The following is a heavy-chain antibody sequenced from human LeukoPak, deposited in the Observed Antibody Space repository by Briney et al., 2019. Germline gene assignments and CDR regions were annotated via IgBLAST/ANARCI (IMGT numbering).Heavy chain of an antibody. CDR2: IRYDGSNK. CDR3: ARDQTGDKPLLNKYYYYMDV. D-gene: IGHD7-27*01. J-gene: IGHJ6*03. CDR1: GFTFSSYG. V-gene: IGHV3-30*02. Sequence: GGSLRPSCAASGFTFSSYGMHWVRQAPGKGLEWVAFIRYDGSNKYYADSVKGRFTISRDNAKNSLYLQMNSLRAEDTAVYYCARDQTGDKPLLNKYYYYMDVWGKGTAVTVSS.